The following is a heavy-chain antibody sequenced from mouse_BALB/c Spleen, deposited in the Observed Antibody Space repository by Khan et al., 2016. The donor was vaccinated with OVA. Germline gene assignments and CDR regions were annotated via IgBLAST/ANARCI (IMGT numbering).Heavy chain of an antibody. J-gene: IGHJ1*01. CDR3: AGGYYRYDEGYWYFDV. Sequence: EVELVESGGGLVQPGGSLKLSCAASGFTFSGYGMSWVRQTPDKRLELVATINSNGGTSYYPDSVKGRFTISRDNAKNTLHLQMSSLKSEDPAMYYCAGGYYRYDEGYWYFDVWGAGNAVTVYS. CDR1: GFTFSGYG. V-gene: IGHV5-6-3*01. CDR2: INSNGGTS. D-gene: IGHD2-14*01.